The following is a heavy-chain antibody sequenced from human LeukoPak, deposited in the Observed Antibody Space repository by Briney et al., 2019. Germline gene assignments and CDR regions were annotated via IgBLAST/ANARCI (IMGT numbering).Heavy chain of an antibody. CDR2: INHSGST. D-gene: IGHD3-10*01. J-gene: IGHJ4*02. CDR1: GGSFSGYY. Sequence: SETLSLTCAVYGGSFSGYYWSWIRQPPGKGLEWIWEINHSGSTNYNPSLKSRVTISVDTSKNQFSLKLSSVTAADTAVYYCAREGGSGSYYLVPSYYFDYWGQGTLVTVSS. V-gene: IGHV4-34*01. CDR3: AREGGSGSYYLVPSYYFDY.